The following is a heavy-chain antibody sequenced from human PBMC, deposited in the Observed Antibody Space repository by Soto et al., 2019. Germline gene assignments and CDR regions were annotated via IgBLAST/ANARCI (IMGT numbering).Heavy chain of an antibody. CDR1: GFTFSSYA. Sequence: GESLRLSCAASGFTFSSYAMHWVRQAPGKGLEYVSAISSNGGSTYYANSVKGRFTISRDNSKNTLYLQMGSLRAEDMAVYYCARVGCSGGSCYSFDYWGQGTLVTVSS. CDR2: ISSNGGST. D-gene: IGHD2-15*01. CDR3: ARVGCSGGSCYSFDY. V-gene: IGHV3-64*01. J-gene: IGHJ4*02.